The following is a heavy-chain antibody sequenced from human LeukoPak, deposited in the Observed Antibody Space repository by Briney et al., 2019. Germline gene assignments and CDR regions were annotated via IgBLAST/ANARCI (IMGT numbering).Heavy chain of an antibody. CDR1: GGSISSSSYY. J-gene: IGHJ4*02. CDR3: ARVRSDIDY. CDR2: IYYSGST. V-gene: IGHV4-39*01. Sequence: PSETLSLTCTVSGGSISSSSYYWGWIRQPPGKGLEWIGSIYYSGSTYYNPSLKSRVTISVDTSKNQFSLKLSSVTAADTAVYYCARVRSDIDYWGQGTLVPVSS.